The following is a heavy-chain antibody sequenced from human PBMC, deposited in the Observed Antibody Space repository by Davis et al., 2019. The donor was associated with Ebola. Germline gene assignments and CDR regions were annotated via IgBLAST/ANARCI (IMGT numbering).Heavy chain of an antibody. V-gene: IGHV1-24*01. CDR2: FDPEDGET. D-gene: IGHD2-2*03. Sequence: ASVKVSCKASGYTFTSYYMHWVRQAPGKGLEWMGGFDPEDGETIYAQKFQGRVTMTEDTSTDTAYMELSSLRSEDTAVYYCATNIFRPGYCSSSSCYRVRVRFDPWGQGTLVTVSA. CDR1: GYTFTSYY. J-gene: IGHJ5*02. CDR3: ATNIFRPGYCSSSSCYRVRVRFDP.